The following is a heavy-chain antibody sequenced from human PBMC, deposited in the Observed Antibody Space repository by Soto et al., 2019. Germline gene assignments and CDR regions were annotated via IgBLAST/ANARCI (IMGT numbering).Heavy chain of an antibody. J-gene: IGHJ6*02. CDR1: GYTFTSYG. D-gene: IGHD2-15*01. CDR2: ISAYNGNT. CDR3: ARGCSGGSCYYYYYYGMDV. V-gene: IGHV1-18*01. Sequence: ASVKVSCKASGYTFTSYGISWVRQAPGQGLEWMGWISAYNGNTNYAQKLQGRVTMTTDTSTSTAYMELRSLTSDDTAVYYCARGCSGGSCYYYYYYGMDVWGQGTTVTVSS.